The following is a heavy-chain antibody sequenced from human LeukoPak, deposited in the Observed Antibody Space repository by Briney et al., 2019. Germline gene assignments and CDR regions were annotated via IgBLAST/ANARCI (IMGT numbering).Heavy chain of an antibody. CDR3: ARGLGRTAMVTRGGVRFDY. CDR1: GYTFTSYD. D-gene: IGHD5-18*01. J-gene: IGHJ4*02. V-gene: IGHV1-8*01. Sequence: ASVKVSCKASGYTFTSYDINWVRRATGQGLEWMGRMNPNSGNTGYAQKFQGRVAMTRNTSITTAYMELSSLRSEDTAVYYCARGLGRTAMVTRGGVRFDYWGQGTLVTVSS. CDR2: MNPNSGNT.